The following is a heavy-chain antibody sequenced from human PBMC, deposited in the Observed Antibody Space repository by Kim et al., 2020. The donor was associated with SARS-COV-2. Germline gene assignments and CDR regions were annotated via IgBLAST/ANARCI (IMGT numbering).Heavy chain of an antibody. CDR2: IIPILGIA. V-gene: IGHV1-69*04. D-gene: IGHD6-19*01. CDR3: ARHSSGWYNYYYYYGMDV. Sequence: SVKVSCKASGGTFSSYAISWVRQAPGQGLEWMGRIIPILGIANYAQKFQGRVTITADKSTSTAYMELSSLRSEDTAVYYCARHSSGWYNYYYYYGMDVWGQGTTVTVSS. CDR1: GGTFSSYA. J-gene: IGHJ6*02.